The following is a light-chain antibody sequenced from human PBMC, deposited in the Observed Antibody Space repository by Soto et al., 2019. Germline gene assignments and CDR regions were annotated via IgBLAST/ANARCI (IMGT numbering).Light chain of an antibody. CDR3: MQGRYWAT. Sequence: DVVMTQSPLSLSVTLGQPASISCRSTQSLEYSDGSTFLNWFQQRPGQSPRRLLYKVSNRDSGVPDRFSGSGLGTDFTLKISRVESEYVGVYFCMQGRYWATFGQGTKLEIK. V-gene: IGKV2-30*01. J-gene: IGKJ2*01. CDR1: QSLEYSDGSTF. CDR2: KVS.